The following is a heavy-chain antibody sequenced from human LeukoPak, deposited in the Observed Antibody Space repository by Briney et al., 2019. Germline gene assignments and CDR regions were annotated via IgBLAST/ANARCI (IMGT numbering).Heavy chain of an antibody. J-gene: IGHJ4*02. D-gene: IGHD5-24*01. Sequence: ASVTVSCKASVYTFTGYYMHWVRQAPGQGLEWVGWINPNSGGTNYAQNFQGWVTMTRDTSISTAYMELSRLSSDDTAVYYCARGIMAPGQAPVDYWGQGTLVTVSS. V-gene: IGHV1-2*04. CDR2: INPNSGGT. CDR3: ARGIMAPGQAPVDY. CDR1: VYTFTGYY.